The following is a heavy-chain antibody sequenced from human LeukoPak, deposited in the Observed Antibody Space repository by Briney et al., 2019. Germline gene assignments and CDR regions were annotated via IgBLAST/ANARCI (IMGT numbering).Heavy chain of an antibody. D-gene: IGHD6-19*01. CDR3: ATDDIAVDRYGMDV. CDR1: GYTFTGYY. CDR2: INPNSGGT. V-gene: IGHV1-2*02. Sequence: ASVKVSCKASGYTFTGYYMHWVRQAPGQGLEWMGWINPNSGGTNYAQKFQGRVTMTRDTSISTAYMELSSLRSEDTAVYYCATDDIAVDRYGMDVWGQGTTVTVSS. J-gene: IGHJ6*02.